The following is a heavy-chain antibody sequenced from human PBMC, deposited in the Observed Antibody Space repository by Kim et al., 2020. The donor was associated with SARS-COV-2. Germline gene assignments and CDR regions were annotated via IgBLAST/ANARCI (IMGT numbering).Heavy chain of an antibody. J-gene: IGHJ4*02. CDR3: ARGPTIFGVATTIDY. CDR1: GYIFTSYP. D-gene: IGHD3-3*01. CDR2: ISAYNGNT. V-gene: IGHV1-18*04. Sequence: ASVKVPCKASGYIFTSYPISWVRQAPGQGLEWMGWISAYNGNTNYAQNLQGRVTMTTDTSTSTAYMELRSLRSDDTAVYYCARGPTIFGVATTIDYWGQGTPVTISS.